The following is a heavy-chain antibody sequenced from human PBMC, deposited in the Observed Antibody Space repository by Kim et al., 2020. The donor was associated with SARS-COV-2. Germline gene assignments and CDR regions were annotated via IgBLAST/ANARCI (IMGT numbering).Heavy chain of an antibody. CDR2: IIPIFGTA. J-gene: IGHJ6*02. V-gene: IGHV1-69*13. CDR3: ARVSSTVVTFGMDV. Sequence: SVKVSCKASGGTFNSYAISWVRQAPGQGLEWMGGIIPIFGTANYAQKFQGRVAITADESTSTAYMELSSLRSEDTAVYYCARVSSTVVTFGMDVWGQGTTVTVSS. CDR1: GGTFNSYA. D-gene: IGHD2-21*02.